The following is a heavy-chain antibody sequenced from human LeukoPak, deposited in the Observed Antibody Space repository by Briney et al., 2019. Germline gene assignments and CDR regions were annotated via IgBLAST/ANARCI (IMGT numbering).Heavy chain of an antibody. CDR2: IRYDGSNK. D-gene: IGHD2-2*01. V-gene: IGHV3-30*02. CDR3: ARANTPLTTSCPFDY. J-gene: IGHJ4*02. Sequence: GGSLRLSCAASGFTFSSYGMHWVRQAPGKGLEGVAFIRYDGSNKYYADSVKGRFTISRDNSKNTLYLQMYSLRAEDTAVYYCARANTPLTTSCPFDYWGQGTLVTVSS. CDR1: GFTFSSYG.